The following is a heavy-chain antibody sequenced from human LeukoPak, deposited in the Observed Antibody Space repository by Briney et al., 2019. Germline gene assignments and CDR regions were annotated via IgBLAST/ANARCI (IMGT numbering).Heavy chain of an antibody. D-gene: IGHD1-26*01. V-gene: IGHV3-23*01. CDR2: ISGSGGST. Sequence: GGSLRLSCAASGFTFSSYAMSWVRQAPGKGLEWVSAISGSGGSTYYADSVKGRFTISRDNSKSTLYLQMNSLRAEDTAVYYCARVGAHYFDYWGQGTLVTVSS. CDR3: ARVGAHYFDY. J-gene: IGHJ4*02. CDR1: GFTFSSYA.